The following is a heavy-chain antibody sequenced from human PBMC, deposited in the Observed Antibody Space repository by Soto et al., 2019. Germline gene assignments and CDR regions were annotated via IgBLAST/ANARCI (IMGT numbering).Heavy chain of an antibody. CDR3: ARDGPGGDIVVVPAAPGYFDY. Sequence: GGSLRLSCAASGFTFSSYWMSWVRQAPGKGLEWVANIKQDGSEKYYVDSVKGRFTISRDNAKNSLYLQMNSLRAEDTAVYYCARDGPGGDIVVVPAAPGYFDYWGQGTLVTVSS. V-gene: IGHV3-7*01. J-gene: IGHJ4*02. D-gene: IGHD2-2*01. CDR1: GFTFSSYW. CDR2: IKQDGSEK.